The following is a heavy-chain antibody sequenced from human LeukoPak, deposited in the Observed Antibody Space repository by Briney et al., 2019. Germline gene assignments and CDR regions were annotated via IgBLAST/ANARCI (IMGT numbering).Heavy chain of an antibody. V-gene: IGHV1-18*03. CDR1: GDTFTSYG. Sequence: GASVTVSCAASGDTFTSYGISWVRQAPGQGLEWMGWISAYNGNTNYAQKLQGRVTMTTDTSTSTAYRERRRLRSDDMAVYYCARDLNVAYSSGWTDYWGQGPLVTVSS. CDR2: ISAYNGNT. D-gene: IGHD6-19*01. CDR3: ARDLNVAYSSGWTDY. J-gene: IGHJ4*02.